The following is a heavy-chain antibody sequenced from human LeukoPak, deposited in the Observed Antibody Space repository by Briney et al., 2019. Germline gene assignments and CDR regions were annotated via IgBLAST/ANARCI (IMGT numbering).Heavy chain of an antibody. D-gene: IGHD6-6*01. J-gene: IGHJ4*02. CDR1: GGTFSSYA. V-gene: IGHV1-69*05. CDR2: IIPIFGTA. Sequence: ASVKVSCKASGGTFSSYAISWVRQAPGQGLEWMGRIIPIFGTANYAQKFQGRVAITTDESTSTAYMELSSLRSEDTAVYYCARGVGSSSFDYWGQGTLVTVSS. CDR3: ARGVGSSSFDY.